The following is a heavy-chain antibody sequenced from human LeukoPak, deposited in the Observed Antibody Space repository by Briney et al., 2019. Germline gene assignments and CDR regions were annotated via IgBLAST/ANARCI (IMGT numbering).Heavy chain of an antibody. Sequence: GGSLRLSCEASGLTFNKYWMTWVRQAPGKGLEWVANIKQDGSEKNYVDSVKGRFTISRDNAKNSLSLRMNSLSAEDTAVYYCASTPVVAASKDAFDIWGQGTMVTVSS. J-gene: IGHJ3*02. CDR1: GLTFNKYW. V-gene: IGHV3-7*01. D-gene: IGHD2-15*01. CDR3: ASTPVVAASKDAFDI. CDR2: IKQDGSEK.